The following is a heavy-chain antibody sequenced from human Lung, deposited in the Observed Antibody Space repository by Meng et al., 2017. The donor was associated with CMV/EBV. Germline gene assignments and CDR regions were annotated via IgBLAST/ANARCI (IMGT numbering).Heavy chain of an antibody. Sequence: QVHLGQTGSELRKPGASVQISCKTSGHTFNTTGMSWVRQAPGQGLEWMGWVNTNTGHPTYAQGFTGRFVFLVDASVSTAYLQINNLEAEDTAVYYCARECGTGNYWPPPFGYWGQGTLVTVSS. CDR2: VNTNTGHP. V-gene: IGHV7-4-1*02. J-gene: IGHJ4*02. CDR3: ARECGTGNYWPPPFGY. D-gene: IGHD3-10*01. CDR1: GHTFNTTG.